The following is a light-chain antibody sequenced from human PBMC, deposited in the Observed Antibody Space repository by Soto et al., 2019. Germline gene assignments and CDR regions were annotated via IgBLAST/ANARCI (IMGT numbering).Light chain of an antibody. CDR2: GAS. J-gene: IGKJ1*01. CDR3: QQYGSSQT. Sequence: EIVLTQSTGTLSLSPGERATLSCRASQSVSSSYLAWYQQKPGQAPRLLIYGASSRATGIPDRFSGSGSGTDFTLTISRLEPEDFAVYYCQQYGSSQTFGQGTKVDIK. V-gene: IGKV3-20*01. CDR1: QSVSSSY.